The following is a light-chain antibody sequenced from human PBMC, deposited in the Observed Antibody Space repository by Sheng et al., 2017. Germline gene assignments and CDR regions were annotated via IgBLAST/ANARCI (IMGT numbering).Light chain of an antibody. CDR1: QGISSY. Sequence: AIRITQSPSSLSASTGDRVTITCRASQGISSYLAWYQQKPGKAPKLLIYAASTLQSGVPSRFSGSGSGTDFTLTISCLQSEDFATYYCQQYHTFPRTFGQGTKVELK. CDR2: AAS. J-gene: IGKJ1*01. CDR3: QQYHTFPRT. V-gene: IGKV1-8*01.